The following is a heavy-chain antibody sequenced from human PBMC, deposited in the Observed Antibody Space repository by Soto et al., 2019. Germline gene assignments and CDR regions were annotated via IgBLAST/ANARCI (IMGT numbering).Heavy chain of an antibody. J-gene: IGHJ6*02. CDR2: IIPISATT. CDR1: GGTFSSYA. V-gene: IGHV1-69*01. D-gene: IGHD5-18*01. CDR3: ARDPRYSDGHPPLRGMDV. Sequence: QVQLVQSGAEVKKPGSSVKVSCKTSGGTFSSYAINWVRQAPGQGLEWMGGIIPISATTTYAQTFQGRVTITADVSTSIAYMELISVRSEDTALYYCARDPRYSDGHPPLRGMDVWGQGTTCTVAS.